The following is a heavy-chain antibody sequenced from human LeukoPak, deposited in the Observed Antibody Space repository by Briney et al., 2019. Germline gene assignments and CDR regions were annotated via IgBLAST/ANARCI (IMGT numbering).Heavy chain of an antibody. CDR2: INSDGSRI. CDR3: ARRAGGYSHPYDY. CDR1: GFTFSTYW. J-gene: IGHJ4*02. Sequence: PGGSLRLSCAASGFTFSTYWMHWVRQAPGKGLVWVSRINSDGSRISYADSVKGRFTISRDNSKNTLYLQMNSLRAEDTAVYYCARRAGGYSHPYDYWGQGILVTVSS. D-gene: IGHD4-23*01. V-gene: IGHV3-74*01.